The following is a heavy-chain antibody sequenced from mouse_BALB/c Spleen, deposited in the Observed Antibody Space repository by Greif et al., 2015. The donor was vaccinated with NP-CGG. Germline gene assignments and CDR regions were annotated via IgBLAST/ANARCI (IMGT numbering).Heavy chain of an antibody. CDR1: GYAFSSYW. CDR2: IYPGDGDT. CDR3: ARYPSDYAVDY. J-gene: IGHJ4*01. Sequence: VKVVESGAELVRPGSSVKISCKASGYAFSSYWMNWVKQRPGQGLEWIGQIYPGDGDTNYNGKFKGKATLTADKSSSTAYMQLSRLTSEGSAVYFCARYPSDYAVDYWGQGTSVTVSS. V-gene: IGHV1-80*01.